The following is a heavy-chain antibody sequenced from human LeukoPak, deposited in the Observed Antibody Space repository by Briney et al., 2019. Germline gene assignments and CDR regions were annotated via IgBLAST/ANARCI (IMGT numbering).Heavy chain of an antibody. J-gene: IGHJ6*02. CDR3: ARLPMIPPWGMDV. V-gene: IGHV4-39*01. Sequence: SETLSLTCTVSGGSISSSSYYWGWIRQPPGKGLEWIGSIYYSGSTYYNPSLKSRVTISVDTSKNQFSLKLSSVTAADTAVYYSARLPMIPPWGMDVWGQGTTVTVSS. D-gene: IGHD3-22*01. CDR2: IYYSGST. CDR1: GGSISSSSYY.